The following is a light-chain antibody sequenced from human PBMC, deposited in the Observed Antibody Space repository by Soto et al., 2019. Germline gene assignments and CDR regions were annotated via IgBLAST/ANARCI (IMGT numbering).Light chain of an antibody. CDR1: QNVFTW. CDR3: LQDYNYPWT. Sequence: DIQMTQSPSTLSASVGDRVTITCRASQNVFTWLAWYQHRPGKAPKLLIYDASILESGVPSRFSGSGSGTDFTLTISSLQPEDFATYYCLQDYNYPWTFGQGTKVDIK. V-gene: IGKV1-5*01. CDR2: DAS. J-gene: IGKJ1*01.